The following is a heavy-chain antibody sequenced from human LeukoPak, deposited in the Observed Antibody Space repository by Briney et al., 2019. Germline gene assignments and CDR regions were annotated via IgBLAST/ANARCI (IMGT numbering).Heavy chain of an antibody. J-gene: IGHJ3*02. D-gene: IGHD3-22*01. CDR3: ARGVPFMIVTGGRNKNAFDI. CDR2: ISSSSSTI. Sequence: GGSLRLSCAASGFTFSSYSMNWVRQAPGKGLEWVSYISSSSSTIYYADSVKGRFTISRDNAKNSLYLQMNSLRAEDTAVYYCARGVPFMIVTGGRNKNAFDIWGQGTMVTVSS. V-gene: IGHV3-48*04. CDR1: GFTFSSYS.